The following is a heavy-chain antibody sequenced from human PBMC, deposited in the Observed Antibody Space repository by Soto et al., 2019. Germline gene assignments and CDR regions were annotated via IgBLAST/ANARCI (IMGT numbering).Heavy chain of an antibody. D-gene: IGHD3-3*01. Sequence: VQLVESGGGVVQPGRSLRLSCAASGFTFSSYTMHWVRQAPGKGLEWVAVISSDGSNRYYADSVKGRFTISRDNSKNTLYLQMNSLRAEDTAVYYCASGELDFWSGLPVDYWGQGTLVTVSS. CDR3: ASGELDFWSGLPVDY. CDR1: GFTFSSYT. CDR2: ISSDGSNR. J-gene: IGHJ4*02. V-gene: IGHV3-30-3*01.